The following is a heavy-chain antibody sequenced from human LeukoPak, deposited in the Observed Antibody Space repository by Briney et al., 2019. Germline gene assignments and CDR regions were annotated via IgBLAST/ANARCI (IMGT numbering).Heavy chain of an antibody. CDR3: ARTMEGYCSGGSCYQYSYYMDV. Sequence: PSETLSLTCAVYGWSFSGYYWSWIRQPAGKGLEWIGRIYTSGSTNYNPSLKSRVTISVDTSKSQFSLKLTSVTAADTAVYYCARTMEGYCSGGSCYQYSYYMDVWGKGTTVTVSS. CDR2: IYTSGST. V-gene: IGHV4-59*10. J-gene: IGHJ6*03. CDR1: GWSFSGYY. D-gene: IGHD2-15*01.